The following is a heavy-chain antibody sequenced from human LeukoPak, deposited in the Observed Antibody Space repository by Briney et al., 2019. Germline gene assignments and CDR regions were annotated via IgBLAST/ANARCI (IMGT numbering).Heavy chain of an antibody. Sequence: AGGSLRLSCAASGFTVSSNYMTWVRQAPGKGLEWVANIKQDGSEKYYVDSVKGRFTISRDNAKNSLYLQMNSLRAEDTAVYYCAIVYCSSTSCYYFDYWGQGTLVTVSS. V-gene: IGHV3-7*01. CDR3: AIVYCSSTSCYYFDY. J-gene: IGHJ4*02. CDR1: GFTVSSNY. CDR2: IKQDGSEK. D-gene: IGHD2-2*01.